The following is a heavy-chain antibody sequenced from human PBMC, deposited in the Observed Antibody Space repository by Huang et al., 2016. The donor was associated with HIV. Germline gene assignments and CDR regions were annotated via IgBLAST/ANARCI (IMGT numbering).Heavy chain of an antibody. CDR1: GASIASGSYF. Sequence: VQLQESGPGLVKPSQTLSLSCNVSGASIASGSYFWNWIRQPAGGGLEWIGHIYTTGSPDYNPPLKSRVAVASDTSKNQSSLSLRSVTAADTAVYFCARGRVTSSGVVQSYDYWGQGSLVTVSS. CDR3: ARGRVTSSGVVQSYDY. V-gene: IGHV4-61*09. D-gene: IGHD3-3*01. CDR2: IYTTGSP. J-gene: IGHJ4*02.